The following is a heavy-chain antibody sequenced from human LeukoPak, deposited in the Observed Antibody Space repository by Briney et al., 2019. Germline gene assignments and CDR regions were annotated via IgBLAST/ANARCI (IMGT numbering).Heavy chain of an antibody. V-gene: IGHV3-23*01. CDR2: ISGSGGGT. CDR3: ARVSTAASYGMDV. CDR1: GFIFSSSA. Sequence: GGSLRLSCAASGFIFSSSAMSWVRQAPGKGLEWVSAISGSGGGTYYADSVKGRFTISRDNSKNTLYLQMNSLRAEDTAVYYCARVSTAASYGMDVWGQGTTVTVSS. J-gene: IGHJ6*02. D-gene: IGHD2-8*02.